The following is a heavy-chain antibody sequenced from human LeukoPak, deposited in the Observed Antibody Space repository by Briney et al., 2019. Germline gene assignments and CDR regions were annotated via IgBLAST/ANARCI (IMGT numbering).Heavy chain of an antibody. Sequence: TSETLSLTCTVSGGSISSGDYYWSWIRQPPGKGLEWIGYIYYSGSTYYNPSLKSRVTISVDKSKNQFSLKLSSVTAADTAVYYCARGKLRYFDWLPDAFDIWGQGTMVTVSS. CDR3: ARGKLRYFDWLPDAFDI. CDR1: GGSISSGDYY. D-gene: IGHD3-9*01. CDR2: IYYSGST. V-gene: IGHV4-30-4*01. J-gene: IGHJ3*02.